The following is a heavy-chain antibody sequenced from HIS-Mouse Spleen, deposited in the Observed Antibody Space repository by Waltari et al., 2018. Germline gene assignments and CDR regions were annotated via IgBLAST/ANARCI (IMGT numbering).Heavy chain of an antibody. Sequence: QVTLRESGPALVKPTPTLTLTGTSSGFSLSTSGMLVSWIPQPPGKALEWLARIDWDDDKYYSTSLKTRLTISKDTSKNQVVLTMTNMDPVDTATYYCARIAEGYSSGWYAFDYWGQGTLVTVSS. CDR2: IDWDDDK. CDR3: ARIAEGYSSGWYAFDY. J-gene: IGHJ4*02. CDR1: GFSLSTSGML. D-gene: IGHD6-19*01. V-gene: IGHV2-70*15.